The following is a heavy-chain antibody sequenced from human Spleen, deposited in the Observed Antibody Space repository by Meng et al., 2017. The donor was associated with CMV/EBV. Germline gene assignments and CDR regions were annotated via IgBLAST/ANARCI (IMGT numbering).Heavy chain of an antibody. CDR1: GYTFTGYY. J-gene: IGHJ4*02. CDR2: INPNSGGT. Sequence: QGRWVLFGGEVKKPGASAKVSCQATGYTFTGYYMHWVRQAPGQGLEWMGWINPNSGGTNYAQKFQGRVTMTRDTSISTAYMELSRLRSDDTAVYYCARVRTLVVVADYWGQGTLVTVSS. V-gene: IGHV1-2*02. D-gene: IGHD2-15*01. CDR3: ARVRTLVVVADY.